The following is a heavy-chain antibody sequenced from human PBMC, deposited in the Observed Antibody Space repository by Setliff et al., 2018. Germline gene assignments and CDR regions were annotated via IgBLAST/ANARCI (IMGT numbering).Heavy chain of an antibody. CDR2: TIPMFGTT. D-gene: IGHD5-18*01. CDR3: VREGVDTRSSTDYRYYMDV. CDR1: GATFSSHG. J-gene: IGHJ6*03. Sequence: GASVKVSCKASGATFSSHGISWVRQAPGQGLEWMGGTIPMFGTTEYAQKFQGRVTIITDESTSTAFMQLSSLRSEDTAVYYCVREGVDTRSSTDYRYYMDVWGKGTTVTVSS. V-gene: IGHV1-69*05.